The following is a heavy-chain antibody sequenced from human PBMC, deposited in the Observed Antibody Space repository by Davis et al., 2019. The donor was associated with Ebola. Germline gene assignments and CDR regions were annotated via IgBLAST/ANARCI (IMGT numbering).Heavy chain of an antibody. Sequence: SVKVSCRASGGTFSSYAISWVRQAPGQGLEWMGGIIPILGTANYAQKFQGRVTITADESTSTAYMELSSLRSEDTAVYYCALAQQLVQKYFQHWGQGTLVTVSS. J-gene: IGHJ1*01. D-gene: IGHD6-13*01. V-gene: IGHV1-69*13. CDR3: ALAQQLVQKYFQH. CDR1: GGTFSSYA. CDR2: IIPILGTA.